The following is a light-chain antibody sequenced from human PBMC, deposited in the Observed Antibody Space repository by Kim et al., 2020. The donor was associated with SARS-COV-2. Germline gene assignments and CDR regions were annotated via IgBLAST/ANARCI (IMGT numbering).Light chain of an antibody. V-gene: IGKV1-12*01. CDR3: QQANSFPPWT. Sequence: YVGDRVTITCRASQDSNTWLGWYQQTPGKAPKLLIYGASNLQSGVPSRFGGSGSGTDFTLTISRLQPDDCATYYCQQANSFPPWTFGQGTKVDIK. CDR1: QDSNTW. J-gene: IGKJ1*01. CDR2: GAS.